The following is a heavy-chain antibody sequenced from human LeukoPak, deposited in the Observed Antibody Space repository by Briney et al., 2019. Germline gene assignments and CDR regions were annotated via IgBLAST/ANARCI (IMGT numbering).Heavy chain of an antibody. D-gene: IGHD1-26*01. V-gene: IGHV3-48*01. J-gene: IGHJ3*02. CDR2: ISSSSSTI. Sequence: PGGSLRLSCAASGFTFSSYSMNWVRQAPGKGLEWVSYISSSSSTIYYADSVKGRFTISRDNAKNSLYLQMNSLRAEDTAVYYCAKEGRNWGELTGAFDIWGQGTMVTVSS. CDR1: GFTFSSYS. CDR3: AKEGRNWGELTGAFDI.